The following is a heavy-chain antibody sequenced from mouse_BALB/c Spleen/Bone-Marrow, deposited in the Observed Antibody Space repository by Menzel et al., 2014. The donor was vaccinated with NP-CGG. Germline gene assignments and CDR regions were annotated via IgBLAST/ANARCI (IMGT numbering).Heavy chain of an antibody. Sequence: VQVVESGAELVKPGASVKLSCKTSGYTYTSYWMHWVKQRPGQGLEWIGEINPNNGRTNYNEKFRNKATLTVDKSSSTAYMQLSSLTSEDSAVYYCARYYNWYFDVWGAGTTVTVSS. V-gene: IGHV1S81*02. CDR2: INPNNGRT. D-gene: IGHD1-1*01. CDR3: ARYYNWYFDV. J-gene: IGHJ1*01. CDR1: GYTYTSYW.